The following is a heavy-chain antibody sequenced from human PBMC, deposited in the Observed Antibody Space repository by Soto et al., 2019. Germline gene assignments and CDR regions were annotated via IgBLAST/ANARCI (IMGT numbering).Heavy chain of an antibody. CDR2: LYASDST. CDR3: ATTVTRLIAFDV. Sequence: GGSLRLSCAASGFTVSSHCMSWVRQTPGKGLEWVSILYASDSTFYADSVEGRSTISRDNSKNTVYLQLNSLRAEDTAVYYCATTVTRLIAFDVWGQGTMVTVS. CDR1: GFTVSSHC. J-gene: IGHJ3*01. V-gene: IGHV3-53*01. D-gene: IGHD4-17*01.